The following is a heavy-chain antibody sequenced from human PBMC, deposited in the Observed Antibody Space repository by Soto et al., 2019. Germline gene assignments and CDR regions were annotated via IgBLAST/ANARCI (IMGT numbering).Heavy chain of an antibody. CDR1: GGPISSGGYY. CDR2: IYYSGST. J-gene: IGHJ4*02. Sequence: LSLTCTVSGGPISSGGYYWSWIRQHPGKGLEWIGYIYYSGSTYYNPSLKSRVTISVDTSKNQFSLKLSSVTAADTAVYYCARPRYDILSSHRHGPIDYWGQGTLVTVSS. V-gene: IGHV4-31*03. D-gene: IGHD3-9*01. CDR3: ARPRYDILSSHRHGPIDY.